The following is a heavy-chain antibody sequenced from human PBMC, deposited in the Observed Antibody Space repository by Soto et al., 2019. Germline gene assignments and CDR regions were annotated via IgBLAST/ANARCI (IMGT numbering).Heavy chain of an antibody. V-gene: IGHV3-13*01. Sequence: EVQLVESGGGLVQPGGSLRLSCAASGFTFSNYDMHWVRQRPGKGLEWVSGLGSAGATYYPGSGKGPFTISRENVRNSLYLQMNGMPVGDTAVYYCARARSGWYGDFDFWGQGTLVTVAS. CDR1: GFTFSNYD. D-gene: IGHD6-19*01. J-gene: IGHJ4*02. CDR2: LGSAGAT. CDR3: ARARSGWYGDFDF.